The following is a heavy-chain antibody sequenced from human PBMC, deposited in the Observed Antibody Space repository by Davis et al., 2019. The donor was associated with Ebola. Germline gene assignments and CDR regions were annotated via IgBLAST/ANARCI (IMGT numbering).Heavy chain of an antibody. D-gene: IGHD3-16*01. J-gene: IGHJ4*02. V-gene: IGHV4-34*01. Sequence: PSETLSLTCAVYGASFSGYYWSWIRQPPGKGLEWVGEINHSGITNYNPSLKSRVTISVDTSKNQFSLKLSSVTAADTAVYYCARALGDYWGQGTLVTVSS. CDR1: GASFSGYY. CDR3: ARALGDY. CDR2: INHSGIT.